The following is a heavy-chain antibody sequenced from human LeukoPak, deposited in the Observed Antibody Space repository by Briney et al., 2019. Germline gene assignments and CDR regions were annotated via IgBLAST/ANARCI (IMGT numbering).Heavy chain of an antibody. CDR2: ISRSSSSL. CDR3: ARLTADYYYYGMDV. Sequence: PGGSLRLSCAASGFTFSNYEMNWVRQAPGKGLEWVSYISRSSSSLYHAESVKGRFTISRDNAKNSLYLQMNSLRAEDTAVYYCARLTADYYYYGMDVRGQGTTVTVSS. V-gene: IGHV3-48*03. J-gene: IGHJ6*02. CDR1: GFTFSNYE.